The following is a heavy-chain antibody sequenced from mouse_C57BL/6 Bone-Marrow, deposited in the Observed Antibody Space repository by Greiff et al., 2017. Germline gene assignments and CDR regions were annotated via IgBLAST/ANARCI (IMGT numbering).Heavy chain of an antibody. CDR2: IRSKSNNYAT. V-gene: IGHV10-1*01. CDR3: VRHEDYGSSYDWYFDV. J-gene: IGHJ1*03. CDR1: GFSFNTYA. D-gene: IGHD1-1*01. Sequence: EVKLMESGGGLVQPKGSLKLSCAASGFSFNTYAMNWVRQAPGKGLEWVARIRSKSNNYATYYADSVKDRFTISRDDSESMLYLQMNNLKTEDTAMYYCVRHEDYGSSYDWYFDVWGTGTTVTVSS.